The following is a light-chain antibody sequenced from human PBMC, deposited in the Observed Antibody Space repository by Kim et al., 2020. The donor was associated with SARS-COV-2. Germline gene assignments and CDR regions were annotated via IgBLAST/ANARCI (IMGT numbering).Light chain of an antibody. CDR2: WAS. J-gene: IGKJ3*01. Sequence: DIVMTQSPDSLAVSLGERATINCKSSQSVLYSSNNKNYLAWYQQKPGQPPKLLIYWASTRESGVPDRFSGSGSGTDFTLTISSLQAEDVAVYYCQKYYSTPFTFGPGTKVEIK. CDR3: QKYYSTPFT. CDR1: QSVLYSSNNKNY. V-gene: IGKV4-1*01.